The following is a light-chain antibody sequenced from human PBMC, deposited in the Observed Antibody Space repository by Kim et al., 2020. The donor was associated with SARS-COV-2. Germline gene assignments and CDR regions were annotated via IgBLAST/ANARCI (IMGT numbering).Light chain of an antibody. J-gene: IGKJ4*01. Sequence: ASVEGRVTITCRASQSISRWLAWYQQKPGKVPKLLIHEVSSLQRGVPSRFSGSGSGTEFTLTISSLQPDDSATYFCQQYHSALTFGGGTKVDIK. CDR3: QQYHSALT. CDR2: EVS. V-gene: IGKV1-5*03. CDR1: QSISRW.